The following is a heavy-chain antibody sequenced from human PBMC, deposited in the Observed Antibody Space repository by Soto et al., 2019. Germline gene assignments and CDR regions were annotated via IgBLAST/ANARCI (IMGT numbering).Heavy chain of an antibody. CDR1: GYTFTSYG. D-gene: IGHD2-21*01. CDR2: ISAYNGNT. J-gene: IGHJ2*01. Sequence: QVQLVQSGAEVKKPGASVKVSCKASGYTFTSYGISWVRQAPGQGLEWMGWISAYNGNTNYAQKLQGRVTMTTDTSTSTAYMELRSLTSDDTAGYYCARDGTSILWSRGYWYFDLWGRGTLVTVSS. CDR3: ARDGTSILWSRGYWYFDL. V-gene: IGHV1-18*01.